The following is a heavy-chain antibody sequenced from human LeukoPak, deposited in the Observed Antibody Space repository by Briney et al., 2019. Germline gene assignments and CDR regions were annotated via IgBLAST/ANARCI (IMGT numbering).Heavy chain of an antibody. J-gene: IGHJ4*02. Sequence: SETLSLTCTVSGGSISSYYWSWIRQPPGKGLEWIGYIYYSGSTNYNPSRKSRVTISVDTSKNQFSLKLSSVTAADTAVYYCAGQWASYFDYWGQGTLVTVSS. CDR3: AGQWASYFDY. V-gene: IGHV4-59*01. CDR2: IYYSGST. D-gene: IGHD1-26*01. CDR1: GGSISSYY.